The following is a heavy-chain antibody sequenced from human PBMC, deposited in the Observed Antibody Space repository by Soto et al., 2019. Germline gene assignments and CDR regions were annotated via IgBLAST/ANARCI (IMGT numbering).Heavy chain of an antibody. CDR2: ISHDVINK. CDR1: GFSFSSYA. J-gene: IGHJ5*02. CDR3: ARDMYSSDYFVKWFEP. Sequence: QVRLVESGGGVVQPGRSLRLSCTASGFSFSSYAMYWFRQPPGKGLEWVAVISHDVINKHYADSVKGRVTVSRDNSNHSLELTLNSLRGEDTAMYYCARDMYSSDYFVKWFEPWGQGTLVTVSS. D-gene: IGHD6-19*01. V-gene: IGHV3-30-3*01.